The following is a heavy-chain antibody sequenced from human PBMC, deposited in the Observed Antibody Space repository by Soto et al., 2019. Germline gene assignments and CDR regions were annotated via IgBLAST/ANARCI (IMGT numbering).Heavy chain of an antibody. CDR1: GFTFTNAW. CDR2: IKSKTDGGTT. J-gene: IGHJ4*02. D-gene: IGHD1-26*01. CDR3: TTHLNSGSSPTDY. Sequence: PGGSLRLSCAASGFTFTNAWMNWVRQAPGKGLEWVGRIKSKTDGGTTDYAAPVKGRFTISRDDSKNTLYLQMNSLKTEDTAVYYCTTHLNSGSSPTDYWGQGTLVTVSS. V-gene: IGHV3-15*07.